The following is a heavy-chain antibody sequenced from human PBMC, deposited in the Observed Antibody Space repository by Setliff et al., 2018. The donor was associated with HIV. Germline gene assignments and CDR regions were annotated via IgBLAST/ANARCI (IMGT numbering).Heavy chain of an antibody. D-gene: IGHD5-18*01. CDR1: GFTFSGSA. CDR3: TRQGYSYGYYYGMDV. V-gene: IGHV3-73*01. Sequence: GGSLRLSCAASGFTFSGSAMHWVRQASGKGLEWVGRIRSKANSYATAYAASVKGRFTISRDDSKNTAYLQMNSLKTEDTAVYYRTRQGYSYGYYYGMDVWGQGTTVTVSS. CDR2: IRSKANSYAT. J-gene: IGHJ6*02.